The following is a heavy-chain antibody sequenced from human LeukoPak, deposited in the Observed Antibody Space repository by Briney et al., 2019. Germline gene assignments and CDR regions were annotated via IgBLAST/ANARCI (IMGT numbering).Heavy chain of an antibody. J-gene: IGHJ6*02. D-gene: IGHD2-8*01. Sequence: LSLTCTVSGGSISSGGYYMSWIRQAPGKGLEWVSYISSSGSTIYYADSVKGRFTISRDNAKNSLYLQMNSLRAEDTAVYYCAREGVYAMDVWGQGTTVTVSS. V-gene: IGHV3-11*04. CDR2: ISSSGSTI. CDR3: AREGVYAMDV. CDR1: GGSISSGGYY.